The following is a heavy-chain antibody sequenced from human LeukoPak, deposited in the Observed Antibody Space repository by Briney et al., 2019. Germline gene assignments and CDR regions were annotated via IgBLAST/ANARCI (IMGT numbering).Heavy chain of an antibody. V-gene: IGHV3-7*01. CDR1: GFTFSSYW. Sequence: PGGSLRLSCAASGFTFSSYWMSGVRQAPGKGLEWVANIKQDGSEKYYVDSVKGRFTISRDNAKNSLYLQMNSLRAEDTAVYYCARCTYYDFWSGSGSYYFDYWGQGTLVTVSS. D-gene: IGHD3-3*01. CDR3: ARCTYYDFWSGSGSYYFDY. J-gene: IGHJ4*02. CDR2: IKQDGSEK.